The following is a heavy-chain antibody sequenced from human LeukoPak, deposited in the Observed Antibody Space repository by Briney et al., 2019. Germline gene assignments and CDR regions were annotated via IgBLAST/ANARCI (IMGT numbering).Heavy chain of an antibody. Sequence: GGSLRLSCVASGFPFSSYWMSWVRQAPGKGLEWVANIKQDGSEKYYVDSVKGRFTISRDNAKNSLYLQMNSLRAEDTAVYYCARQVAGTYFDYWGQGTLVTVSS. V-gene: IGHV3-7*01. D-gene: IGHD6-19*01. J-gene: IGHJ4*02. CDR1: GFPFSSYW. CDR2: IKQDGSEK. CDR3: ARQVAGTYFDY.